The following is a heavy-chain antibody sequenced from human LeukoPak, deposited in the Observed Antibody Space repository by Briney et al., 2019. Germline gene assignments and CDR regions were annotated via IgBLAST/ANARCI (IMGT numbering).Heavy chain of an antibody. CDR2: ISSSGIT. J-gene: IGHJ5*02. CDR3: AGRIAAAGGWFDP. V-gene: IGHV4-39*01. Sequence: PSETLSLTCTVSGGSISSSSFHWAWIRQPPGKGLERIGSISSSGITYYNPSLKSRVTISLDTSKNQFSLKLSSVTAADTAVYYCAGRIAAAGGWFDPWGQGTLVTVSS. D-gene: IGHD6-13*01. CDR1: GGSISSSSFH.